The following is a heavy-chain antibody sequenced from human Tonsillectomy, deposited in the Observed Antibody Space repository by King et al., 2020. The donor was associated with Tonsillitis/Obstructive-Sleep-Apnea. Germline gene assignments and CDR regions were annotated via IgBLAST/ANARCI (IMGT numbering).Heavy chain of an antibody. CDR3: ARSGSGAYLMAYCDY. D-gene: IGHD3-10*01. J-gene: IGHJ4*02. Sequence: VQLVESGGGVVQPGRSLRISCAASGLTFSTYALRWVRQAPGKGLEWVAVISHDGSYKYYADSVKGRFTISRDNSKNTLFLQMYSLRAEDTAVFYCARSGSGAYLMAYCDYWGQGTLVTVSS. V-gene: IGHV3-30*04. CDR1: GLTFSTYA. CDR2: ISHDGSYK.